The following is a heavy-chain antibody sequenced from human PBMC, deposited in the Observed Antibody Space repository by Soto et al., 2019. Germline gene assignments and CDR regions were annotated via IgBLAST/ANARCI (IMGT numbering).Heavy chain of an antibody. D-gene: IGHD3-10*01. CDR1: GGSISSSSYY. V-gene: IGHV4-39*01. CDR2: IYYSGNT. CDR3: ARQYYFGSGSYSEGDAFDI. J-gene: IGHJ3*02. Sequence: SETLSLTCTVSGGSISSSSYYWGWIRQPPGKGLEWIGSIYYSGNTYYNPSLKSRVTISVDTAKNQFSLKLSSVTAADTAVYYCARQYYFGSGSYSEGDAFDIWGQGTMVT.